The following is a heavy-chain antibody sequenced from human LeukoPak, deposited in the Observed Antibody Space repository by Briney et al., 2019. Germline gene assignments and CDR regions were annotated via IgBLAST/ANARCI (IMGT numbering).Heavy chain of an antibody. Sequence: ESLRLSCAASGFTFSNYAMNWVRQVPGKGLEWVSTISASGGNTYYVDSVKGRFTISRDNSKNMLDLQMNSLRAEDTAVYYCAKATRASGSYYADYWGQGTLVTVSS. V-gene: IGHV3-23*01. CDR3: AKATRASGSYYADY. D-gene: IGHD1-26*01. CDR2: ISASGGNT. J-gene: IGHJ4*02. CDR1: GFTFSNYA.